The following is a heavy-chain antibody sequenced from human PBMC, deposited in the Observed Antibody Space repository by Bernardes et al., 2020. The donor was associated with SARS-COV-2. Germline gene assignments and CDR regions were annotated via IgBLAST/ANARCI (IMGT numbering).Heavy chain of an antibody. CDR3: ATGASLVRTNWFDP. D-gene: IGHD3-10*01. V-gene: IGHV1-24*01. Sequence: VQETRKVSGYTLPELSMHWVRQAPGQELEWMGGFAPADGATIYAQQFQGRVTMTEDTDTAYMELSSLRSEDTAVYYCATGASLVRTNWFDPWGQGTLVTVS. CDR1: GYTLPELS. J-gene: IGHJ5*02. CDR2: FAPADGAT.